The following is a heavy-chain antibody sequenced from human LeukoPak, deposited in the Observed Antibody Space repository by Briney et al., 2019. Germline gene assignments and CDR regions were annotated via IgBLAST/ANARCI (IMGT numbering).Heavy chain of an antibody. CDR2: ISYDGSNK. V-gene: IGHV3-30-3*01. J-gene: IGHJ3*02. CDR3: ARGRIYCSSTSCYREAFDI. CDR1: GFTFSSYA. Sequence: PGRSLRLSCAASGFTFSSYAIHWVRQAPGKGLEWVAVISYDGSNKYYADSVKGRFTISRDNSNNTLYLQMNSLRAEDTAVYYCARGRIYCSSTSCYREAFDIWGQGTMVTVSS. D-gene: IGHD2-2*02.